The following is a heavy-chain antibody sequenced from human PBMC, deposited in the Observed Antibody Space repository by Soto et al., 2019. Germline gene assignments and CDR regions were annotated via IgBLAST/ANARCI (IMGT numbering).Heavy chain of an antibody. CDR3: ARGESFQLLAHY. V-gene: IGHV1-3*01. CDR2: INAGNGNT. D-gene: IGHD3-3*01. CDR1: GYTFTSYA. Sequence: ASVKVACKASGYTFTSYAMHWVRQAPGQRLEWMGWINAGNGNTKYSQKFQGRVTITRDTSASTAYMELSSLRSEDTAVYYCARGESFQLLAHYWGQGTLVTVSS. J-gene: IGHJ4*02.